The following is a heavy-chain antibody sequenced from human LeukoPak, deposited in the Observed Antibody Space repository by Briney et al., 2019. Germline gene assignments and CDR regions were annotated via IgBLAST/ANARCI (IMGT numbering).Heavy chain of an antibody. CDR3: ARAGYYYDDNYFDY. J-gene: IGHJ4*02. V-gene: IGHV4-30-4*01. CDR2: IYYSGST. CDR1: GGSISSGDYY. D-gene: IGHD3-22*01. Sequence: SETLSLTCTVSGGSISSGDYYWSWIRQPPGRGLEWIGYIYYSGSTYYNPSLKSRVTISVDTSKNQFSLKLSSVTAADTAVYYCARAGYYYDDNYFDYWGQGTLVTVSS.